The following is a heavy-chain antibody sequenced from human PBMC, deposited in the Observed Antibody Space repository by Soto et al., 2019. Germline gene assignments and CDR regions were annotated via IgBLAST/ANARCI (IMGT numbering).Heavy chain of an antibody. CDR2: ISGGGDAT. CDR1: GFTFINYA. D-gene: IGHD2-2*01. J-gene: IGHJ2*01. Sequence: EVQLLESGGGLVQPGGSLRLSCAGSGFTFINYAMNWVRQAPGKGLEWVSSISGGGDATFFADSVRGRFTISRDSSKSTVTLQMNSMGVDDTAVSYCARKILGSTSRPNYWYFALWGRGTLVTVSS. CDR3: ARKILGSTSRPNYWYFAL. V-gene: IGHV3-23*01.